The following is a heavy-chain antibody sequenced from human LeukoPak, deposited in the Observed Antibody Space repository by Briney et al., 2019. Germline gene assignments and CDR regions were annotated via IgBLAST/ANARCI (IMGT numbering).Heavy chain of an antibody. Sequence: PSETLSLTCTVSGGSISSYYWSWIRQPPGKGLEWIGYIYYSGSTNYNPSLKGRVTIPVDTSKNQFSLKLSSVTAADTAVYYCARAYCGGDCSFDYWGQGTLVTVSS. CDR1: GGSISSYY. CDR3: ARAYCGGDCSFDY. J-gene: IGHJ4*02. CDR2: IYYSGST. V-gene: IGHV4-59*08. D-gene: IGHD2-21*02.